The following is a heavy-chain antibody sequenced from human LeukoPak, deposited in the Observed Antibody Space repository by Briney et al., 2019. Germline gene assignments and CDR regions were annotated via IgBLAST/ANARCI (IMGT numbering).Heavy chain of an antibody. CDR2: IYTSGST. V-gene: IGHV4-61*02. CDR3: ASNSGSYQGDY. D-gene: IGHD1-26*01. CDR1: GGSISSGSYY. Sequence: SETLSLTCTVSGGSISSGSYYWSWIRQPAGKGLEWIGRIYTSGSTNYNPSLKSRVTISVDTSKNQFSLKLSSVTAADTAVYYCASNSGSYQGDYWGQGTLVTVSS. J-gene: IGHJ4*02.